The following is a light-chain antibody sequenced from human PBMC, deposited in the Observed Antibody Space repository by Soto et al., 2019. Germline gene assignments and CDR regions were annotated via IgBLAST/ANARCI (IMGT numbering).Light chain of an antibody. CDR1: QSISSY. CDR2: DAS. Sequence: EIVLTQSPATLSLSPGERATLSCRASQSISSYLAWYQQKPGQPPRLLIYDASNRATGIPARFSGGGSGTDFPLTISSLEPDDFAVYYCQQRSNWQFAFGPGTKVDIK. CDR3: QQRSNWQFA. V-gene: IGKV3-11*01. J-gene: IGKJ3*01.